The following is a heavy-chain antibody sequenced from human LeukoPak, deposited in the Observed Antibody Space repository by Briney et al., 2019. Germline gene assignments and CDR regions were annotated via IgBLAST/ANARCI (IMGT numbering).Heavy chain of an antibody. J-gene: IGHJ4*02. D-gene: IGHD1/OR15-1a*01. CDR1: GFSFRRYE. V-gene: IGHV3-48*03. Sequence: GGSLRLSCAASGFSFRRYEMSWVRQAPGKGLEWVSYINRAGTTEEYADSVKGRFTISRDNAKNSLYLQMYSLRAEDTAVYYCARGEQLNYFAYWGQGTLVTVSS. CDR3: ARGEQLNYFAY. CDR2: INRAGTTE.